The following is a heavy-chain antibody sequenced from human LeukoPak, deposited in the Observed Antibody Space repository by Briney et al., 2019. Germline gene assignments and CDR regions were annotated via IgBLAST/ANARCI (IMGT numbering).Heavy chain of an antibody. CDR1: GGTFSSYA. V-gene: IGHV1-69*13. CDR3: ARLNYYYYYYLDV. Sequence: GASVKVSCKASGGTFSSYAISWVRQAPGQGLEWMGGIIPILGTANYAQKFQGRVTITADESTSTAYMELSSLRSEDTAVYYCARLNYYYYYYLDVWGKGTTVTVSS. J-gene: IGHJ6*03. CDR2: IIPILGTA.